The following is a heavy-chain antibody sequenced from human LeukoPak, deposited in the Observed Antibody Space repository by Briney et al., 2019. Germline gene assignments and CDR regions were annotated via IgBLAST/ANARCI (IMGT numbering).Heavy chain of an antibody. CDR1: GFTFSSYS. D-gene: IGHD3-3*02. V-gene: IGHV4-34*01. Sequence: GSLRLSCAASGFTFSSYSMNWVRQAPGKGLDWIGEINHSGSTNYNPSLKSRVTISVDTSKNQFSLKLSSVTAADTAVYYCARGIRDWGQGTLVTVSS. CDR2: INHSGST. CDR3: ARGIRD. J-gene: IGHJ4*02.